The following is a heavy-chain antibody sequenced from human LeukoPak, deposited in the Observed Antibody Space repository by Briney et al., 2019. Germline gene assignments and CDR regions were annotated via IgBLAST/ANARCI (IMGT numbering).Heavy chain of an antibody. J-gene: IGHJ4*02. V-gene: IGHV3-48*03. Sequence: PGGSLRLSCAASGFTFSSYEMNWVRQAPGKGLEWVSYISSSGSTIYYADSVKSRFTIPRDNAMNSLYLQMNSLRAEDTAVYYCARGGMGLFDYWGQGTLVTVSS. D-gene: IGHD6-13*01. CDR2: ISSSGSTI. CDR1: GFTFSSYE. CDR3: ARGGMGLFDY.